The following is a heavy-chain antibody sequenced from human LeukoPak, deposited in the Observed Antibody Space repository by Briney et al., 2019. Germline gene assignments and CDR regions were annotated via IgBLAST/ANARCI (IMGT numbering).Heavy chain of an antibody. CDR2: IKQDESAK. V-gene: IGHV3-7*01. Sequence: GGSLRLSCTASGFTFSNYWMNWVRQAPGKGLEWVANIKQDESAKNYVDSVKGRFTISRDNAKNSLYLQMNSLRAEDTAVYYCARDKHSSSWYNWFDPWGQGTLVTVSS. CDR3: ARDKHSSSWYNWFDP. J-gene: IGHJ5*02. CDR1: GFTFSNYW. D-gene: IGHD6-13*01.